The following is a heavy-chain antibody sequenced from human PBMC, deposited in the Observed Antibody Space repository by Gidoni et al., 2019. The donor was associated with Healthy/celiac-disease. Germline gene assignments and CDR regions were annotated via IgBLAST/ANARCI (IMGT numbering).Heavy chain of an antibody. CDR3: AKDIGSAAAGINAFDI. D-gene: IGHD6-13*01. V-gene: IGHV3-9*01. Sequence: EVQLVESGGGLVQPGRSLRLSCAASGFTFDDYAMHWVRQAPGKGLEWVSGISWNSGSIGYADSVKGRFTISRDNAKNSLYLQMNSLRAEDTALYYCAKDIGSAAAGINAFDIWGQGTMVTVSS. CDR1: GFTFDDYA. J-gene: IGHJ3*02. CDR2: ISWNSGSI.